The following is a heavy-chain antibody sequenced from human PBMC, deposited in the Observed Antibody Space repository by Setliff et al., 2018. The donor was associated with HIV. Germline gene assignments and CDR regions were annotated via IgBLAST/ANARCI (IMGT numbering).Heavy chain of an antibody. CDR3: ARVRTSYNFWVGDVFDP. CDR2: INTNTGYP. CDR1: GYTFTSYD. Sequence: GASVKVSCKASGYTFTSYDINWVRQATGQGLEWMGWINTNTGYPTYAQAFRGRFVFSLDTSVSTAYLEISSLEAEDTAVYFCARVRTSYNFWVGDVFDPWGQGTLVTVSS. D-gene: IGHD1-1*01. V-gene: IGHV7-4-1*02. J-gene: IGHJ5*02.